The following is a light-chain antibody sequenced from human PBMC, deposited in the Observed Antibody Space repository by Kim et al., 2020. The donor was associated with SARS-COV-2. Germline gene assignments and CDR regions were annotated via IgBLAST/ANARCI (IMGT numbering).Light chain of an antibody. Sequence: QSVLTQPPSVSAAPGQKVTISCSRSSSNIGNNYVSWYQQLPGTAPKLLIYDNNKRPSGIPHRFSGSKSGTSATLGITGLQTGDEADYYCGTWDSSLSAGVFGGGTQLTVL. J-gene: IGLJ3*02. V-gene: IGLV1-51*01. CDR1: SSNIGNNY. CDR2: DNN. CDR3: GTWDSSLSAGV.